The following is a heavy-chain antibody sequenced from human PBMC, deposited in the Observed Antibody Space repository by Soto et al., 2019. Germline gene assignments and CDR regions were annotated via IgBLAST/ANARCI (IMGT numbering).Heavy chain of an antibody. CDR3: ARDRTAPGYYYVMDV. Sequence: YWWSWVRQPPGKGLEWIGEIYHSRSTNYNPSLKSRVTISVDKSKNQFSLKLSSVTAADSAVYYCARDRTAPGYYYVMDVWCQGTRV. D-gene: IGHD1-1*01. V-gene: IGHV4-4*02. CDR1: YW. CDR2: IYHSRST. J-gene: IGHJ6*02.